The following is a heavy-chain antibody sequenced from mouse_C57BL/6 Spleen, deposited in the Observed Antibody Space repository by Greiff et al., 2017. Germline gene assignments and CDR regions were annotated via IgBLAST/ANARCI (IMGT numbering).Heavy chain of an antibody. Sequence: VQLQQPGAELVRPGSSVKLSCKASGYTFTSYWMHWVKQRPIQGLEWIGNIDPSDSETHYNQKFKDKATLTVDKSSSTAYMQLSSLTSEDSAVYYCARRDYSNGFAYWGQGTLVTVSA. D-gene: IGHD2-5*01. CDR3: ARRDYSNGFAY. CDR2: IDPSDSET. CDR1: GYTFTSYW. J-gene: IGHJ3*01. V-gene: IGHV1-52*01.